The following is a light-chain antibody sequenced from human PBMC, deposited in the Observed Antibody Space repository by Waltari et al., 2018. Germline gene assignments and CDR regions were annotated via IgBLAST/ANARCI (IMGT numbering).Light chain of an antibody. CDR2: QDT. V-gene: IGLV3-1*01. Sequence: SYEVTQPHSMSVSPGQTASITCSGHKLGDKYASWYQQKPGQSPVLVIYQDTKRPSGVPERFSCSNSGNTATLTISGTQAMDEADYYCQAWDIYTAVFGGGTKLTVL. J-gene: IGLJ3*02. CDR3: QAWDIYTAV. CDR1: KLGDKY.